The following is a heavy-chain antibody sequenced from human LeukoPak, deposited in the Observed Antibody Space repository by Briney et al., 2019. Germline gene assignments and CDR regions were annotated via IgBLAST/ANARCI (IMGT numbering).Heavy chain of an antibody. J-gene: IGHJ4*02. V-gene: IGHV4-61*01. D-gene: IGHD1/OR15-1a*01. CDR3: ARVETGTLDY. Sequence: SETLSLTCTVSGGSVSSGSYYWSWIRQPPGKGLEWIGYIYYSGSTNYNPSLKSRVTISVDTSKNQFSLRLSSVTAADTAVYYCARVETGTLDYWGQGTLVTVSS. CDR2: IYYSGST. CDR1: GGSVSSGSYY.